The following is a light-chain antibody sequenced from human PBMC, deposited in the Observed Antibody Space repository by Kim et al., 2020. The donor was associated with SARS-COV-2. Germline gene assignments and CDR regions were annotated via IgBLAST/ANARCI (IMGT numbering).Light chain of an antibody. CDR3: QQFNSLKKYT. J-gene: IGKJ2*01. CDR2: DAS. CDR1: QGISSA. Sequence: AIQLTQSPSSLSASVGDRVTITCRASQGISSALAWYQQKPGKAPKLLIYDASSLESGVPSRFSGSGSGTDFTLTISSLQPEDFATYYCQQFNSLKKYTFGQGTKLEI. V-gene: IGKV1-13*02.